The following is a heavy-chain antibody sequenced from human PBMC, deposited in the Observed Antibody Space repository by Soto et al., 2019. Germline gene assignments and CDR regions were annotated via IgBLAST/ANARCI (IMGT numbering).Heavy chain of an antibody. D-gene: IGHD1-26*01. Sequence: SVKVSCKASGGTFSSYAISWVRQAPGQGLEWMGGIVPIFGTANYAQKFQGRVTITADESTSTAYMELSSLRSEDTAVYYCARESRIVVAIHWTYTISYYFDYWGQGTLVTVSS. CDR1: GGTFSSYA. CDR2: IVPIFGTA. CDR3: ARESRIVVAIHWTYTISYYFDY. J-gene: IGHJ4*02. V-gene: IGHV1-69*13.